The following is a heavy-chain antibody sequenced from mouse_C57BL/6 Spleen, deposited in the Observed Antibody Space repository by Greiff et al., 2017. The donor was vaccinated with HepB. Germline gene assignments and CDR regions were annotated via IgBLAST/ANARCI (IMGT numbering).Heavy chain of an antibody. Sequence: DVKLVESGGGLVQPKGSLKLSCAASGFTFNTYAMHWVRQAPGKGLEWVARIRSKSSNYATYYADSVKDRFTISRDDSQSMLYLQMNNLKTEDTAMYYCVRAYYGSSPHYYAMDYWGKGTSVTVSS. D-gene: IGHD1-1*01. V-gene: IGHV10-3*01. CDR2: IRSKSSNYAT. CDR3: VRAYYGSSPHYYAMDY. CDR1: GFTFNTYA. J-gene: IGHJ4*01.